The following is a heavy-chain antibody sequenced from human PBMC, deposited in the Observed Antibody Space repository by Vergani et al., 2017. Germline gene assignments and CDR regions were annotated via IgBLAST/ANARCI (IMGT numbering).Heavy chain of an antibody. J-gene: IGHJ4*02. CDR1: GGSFSGYY. D-gene: IGHD3-16*02. Sequence: QVQLQQWGAGLLKPSETLSLTCAVYGGSFSGYYWSWIRQPAGKGLEWIGEINHSGSTNYNPSLKSRVTISVDTSKNQFSLKLSSVTAADTAVYYCASSYDYVWGSYRRFDYWGQGTLVTVSS. V-gene: IGHV4-34*01. CDR3: ASSYDYVWGSYRRFDY. CDR2: INHSGST.